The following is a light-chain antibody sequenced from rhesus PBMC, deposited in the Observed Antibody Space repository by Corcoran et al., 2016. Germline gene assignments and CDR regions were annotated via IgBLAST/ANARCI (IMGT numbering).Light chain of an antibody. CDR1: ENVNNY. Sequence: DIQMTQSPSSLSASVGDRVTITCRASENVNNYLNWYQQKPGKAPKHRIYKASTLQSGVPSRFSGSGSGTDYTFTISSLQPEDVETYYCQHGYGTPYSFGQGTKVEIK. V-gene: IGKV1-74*01. CDR2: KAS. J-gene: IGKJ2*01. CDR3: QHGYGTPYS.